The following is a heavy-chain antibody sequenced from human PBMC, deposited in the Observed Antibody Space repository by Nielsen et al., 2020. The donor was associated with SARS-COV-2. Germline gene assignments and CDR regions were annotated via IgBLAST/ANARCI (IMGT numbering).Heavy chain of an antibody. D-gene: IGHD6-13*01. V-gene: IGHV3-48*03. CDR3: NLAGIAAAGADLGYNYFDY. CDR2: IGGNGRNI. Sequence: VRQAPGKALEWLSYIGGNGRNIFYADSVKGRFTISRDNAKNSLYLQMNSLRAEDTAVYYCNLAGIAAAGADLGYNYFDYWGQGTLVTVSS. J-gene: IGHJ4*02.